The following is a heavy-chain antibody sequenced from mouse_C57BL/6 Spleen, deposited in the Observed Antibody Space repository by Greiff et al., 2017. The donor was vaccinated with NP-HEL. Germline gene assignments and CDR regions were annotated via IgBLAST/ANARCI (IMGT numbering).Heavy chain of an antibody. D-gene: IGHD5-1-1*01. CDR2: INYAGSST. CDR1: GFTFSDYY. CDR3: ARVNNYLYCFGY. V-gene: IGHV5-16*01. Sequence: EVKLVESEGGLVQPGSSMKLSCTASGFTFSDYYMAWVRQVPEKGLEWVANINYAGSSTNYLDSLKGRFIISRDNAKNILYLQMSSLKSEDSATYYCARVNNYLYCFGYWGQGTTLTVSS. J-gene: IGHJ2*01.